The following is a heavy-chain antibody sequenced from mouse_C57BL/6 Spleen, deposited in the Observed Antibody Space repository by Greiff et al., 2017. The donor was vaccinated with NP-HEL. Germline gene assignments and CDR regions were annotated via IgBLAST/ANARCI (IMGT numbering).Heavy chain of an antibody. CDR1: GFTFSDYG. CDR3: ARGMITTVVATYFDY. D-gene: IGHD1-1*01. J-gene: IGHJ2*01. Sequence: EVKLVESGGGLVKPGGSLKLSCAASGFTFSDYGMHWVRQAPEKGLEWVAYISSGSSTIYYADTVKGRFTISRDNAKNTLFLQMTSLRSEDTAMYYCARGMITTVVATYFDYWDQGTTLTVSS. V-gene: IGHV5-17*01. CDR2: ISSGSSTI.